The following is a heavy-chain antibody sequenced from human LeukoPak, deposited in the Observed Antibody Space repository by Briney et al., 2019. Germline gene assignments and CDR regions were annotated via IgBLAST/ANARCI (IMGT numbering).Heavy chain of an antibody. CDR2: FDPEDGET. V-gene: IGHV1-24*01. CDR3: ATGGSGWYAYYFDY. CDR1: GYTLTELS. J-gene: IGHJ4*02. Sequence: ASVKVSCKVSGYTLTELSMHWVRQAPGKGLEGMGGFDPEDGETIYAQKFQGRVTMTEDTSTDTAYMELSSLRSEDTAVYYCATGGSGWYAYYFDYWGQGTLVTVSS. D-gene: IGHD6-19*01.